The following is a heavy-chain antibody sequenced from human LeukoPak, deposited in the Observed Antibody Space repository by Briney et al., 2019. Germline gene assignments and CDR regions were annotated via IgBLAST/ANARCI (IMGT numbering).Heavy chain of an antibody. D-gene: IGHD3-22*01. CDR2: ISSSSSYI. V-gene: IGHV3-21*04. J-gene: IGHJ4*02. Sequence: GGSLRLSCAASGFTFSSYSMNWVRQAPGKGLEWVSSISSSSSYIYYADSVKGRFTISRDNAKNSLYLQMNSLRAEDTALYYCAKDISYRYYYDSSGYYYGSFDYWGQGTLVTVSS. CDR3: AKDISYRYYYDSSGYYYGSFDY. CDR1: GFTFSSYS.